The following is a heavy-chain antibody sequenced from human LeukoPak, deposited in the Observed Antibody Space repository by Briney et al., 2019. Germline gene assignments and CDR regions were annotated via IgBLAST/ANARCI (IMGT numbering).Heavy chain of an antibody. D-gene: IGHD3-9*01. J-gene: IGHJ5*02. CDR1: GFTFSSYW. Sequence: GGSLRLSCAASGFTFSSYWMHWVRQAPGKGLVWVSRINSDGSSTSYADSVKGRFTISRDNSKNTLYLQMNSLRAEDTAVYYCTKGPQDLRYFDWFLNWFDPWGQGTLVTVSS. V-gene: IGHV3-74*01. CDR2: INSDGSST. CDR3: TKGPQDLRYFDWFLNWFDP.